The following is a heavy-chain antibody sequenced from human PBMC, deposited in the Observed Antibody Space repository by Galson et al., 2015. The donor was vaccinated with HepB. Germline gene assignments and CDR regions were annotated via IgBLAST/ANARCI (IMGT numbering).Heavy chain of an antibody. CDR2: IIPIFGTA. CDR1: GGTFSSYA. Sequence: SVKVSCKASGGTFSSYAISWVRQAPGQGLEWMGGIIPIFGTANYAQKFQGRVTITADESTSTAYMELSSLRAEDTAVYYCASAIAVAASWGMDVWGQGTTVTVSS. V-gene: IGHV1-69*13. D-gene: IGHD6-19*01. J-gene: IGHJ6*02. CDR3: ASAIAVAASWGMDV.